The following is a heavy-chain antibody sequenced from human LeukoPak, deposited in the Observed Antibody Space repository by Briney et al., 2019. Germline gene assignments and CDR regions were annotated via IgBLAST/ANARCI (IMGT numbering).Heavy chain of an antibody. CDR1: GYTLTELS. V-gene: IGHV1-24*01. Sequence: ASVKVSCKVSGYTLTELSMHWVRQAPGKGLEWMGGFDPEDGETIYAQKFQGRVTMTRDTSTSTVYMELSSLRSEDTAVYYCARGPAAAGYYFDYWGQGTLVTVSS. CDR2: FDPEDGET. D-gene: IGHD6-13*01. J-gene: IGHJ4*02. CDR3: ARGPAAAGYYFDY.